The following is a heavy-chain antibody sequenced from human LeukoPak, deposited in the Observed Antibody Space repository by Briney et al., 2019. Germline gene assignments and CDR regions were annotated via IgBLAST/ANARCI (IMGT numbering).Heavy chain of an antibody. D-gene: IGHD3-10*01. V-gene: IGHV3-30*02. Sequence: GGSLRLSCAASGFTFSSYGMHWVRQAPGKGLEWVAFIRYDGSNKYYADSVKGRFTISRDNSKNTLYQQMNSLRAEDTAVYYCVRESIRGTRDFDYWGHGTLVTVSS. CDR3: VRESIRGTRDFDY. CDR1: GFTFSSYG. J-gene: IGHJ4*01. CDR2: IRYDGSNK.